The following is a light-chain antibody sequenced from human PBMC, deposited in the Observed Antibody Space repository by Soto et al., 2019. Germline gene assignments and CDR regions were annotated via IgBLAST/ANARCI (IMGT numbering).Light chain of an antibody. V-gene: IGKV3-11*01. CDR3: QQRSNWPRT. CDR1: ESVTSDC. CDR2: DAS. J-gene: IGKJ1*01. Sequence: EIVLTQSPGTLSLSPGERATLSCRASESVTSDCLAWYQQKPGQAPRLLIYDASNRATGIPARFSGSGSGTDFTLTISSLEPEDFAVYYCQQRSNWPRTFGQGTKVDIK.